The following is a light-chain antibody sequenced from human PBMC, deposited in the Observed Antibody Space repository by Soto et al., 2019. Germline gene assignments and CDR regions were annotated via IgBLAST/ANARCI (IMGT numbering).Light chain of an antibody. Sequence: DIQMTQSPSTLSAAVGDRVTITCRASQDITTWLAWYQQSPGKAPRLLIYAASSLESGVPSRFSGSGSGTDFTLTISSLQPDDFATYYCQQFNTYSWTFGQGTKVEIK. V-gene: IGKV1-5*01. J-gene: IGKJ1*01. CDR3: QQFNTYSWT. CDR1: QDITTW. CDR2: AAS.